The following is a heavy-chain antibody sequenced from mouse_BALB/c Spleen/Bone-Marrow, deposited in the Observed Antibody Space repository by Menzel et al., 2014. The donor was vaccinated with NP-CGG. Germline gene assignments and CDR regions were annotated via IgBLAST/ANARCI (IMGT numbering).Heavy chain of an antibody. CDR3: ARGDYGNWYYAIDY. CDR1: GYTFTDYA. J-gene: IGHJ4*01. D-gene: IGHD2-1*01. CDR2: ISTYSGNT. V-gene: IGHV1-67*01. Sequence: QVQLKESGPELVRPGVSVKISCKGSGYTFTDYAMHWVKQSHAKSLEWIGVISTYSGNTNYNQKFKGKATMTVDKSSSTAYMELARWTSEDSAIYYCARGDYGNWYYAIDYWGQGTSLTLTS.